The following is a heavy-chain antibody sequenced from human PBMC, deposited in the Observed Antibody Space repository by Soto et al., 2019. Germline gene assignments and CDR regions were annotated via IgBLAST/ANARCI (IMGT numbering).Heavy chain of an antibody. V-gene: IGHV1-18*01. CDR3: ARDRAAAGPFDH. Sequence: QVQLVQSGAEVKKPGASVKVSCKASGYTFTSYGISWVRQAPGQGLEWMGWISAYNGNTNYAQKLQGRVTMTTDTSTSTASTALRSLRPDDTSLYYCARDRAAAGPFDHWGQGTLVPVSS. D-gene: IGHD6-13*01. CDR1: GYTFTSYG. CDR2: ISAYNGNT. J-gene: IGHJ4*02.